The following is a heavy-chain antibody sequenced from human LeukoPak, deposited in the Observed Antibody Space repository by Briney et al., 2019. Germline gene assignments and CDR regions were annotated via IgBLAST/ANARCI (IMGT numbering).Heavy chain of an antibody. Sequence: SETLSLTCAVYGGSFSGYYWSWIRQPPGKGLEWIGEMNHSGSTNYNPSLKSRVTISVDTSKNQFSLKLSSVTAADTAVYYCASGVVVITTRPFDYWGQGTLVTVSS. D-gene: IGHD3-22*01. CDR1: GGSFSGYY. V-gene: IGHV4-34*01. CDR2: MNHSGST. CDR3: ASGVVVITTRPFDY. J-gene: IGHJ4*02.